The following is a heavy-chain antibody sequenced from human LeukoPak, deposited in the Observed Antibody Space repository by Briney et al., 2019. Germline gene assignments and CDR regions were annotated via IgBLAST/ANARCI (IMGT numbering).Heavy chain of an antibody. CDR2: ISSTSSYI. V-gene: IGHV3-21*01. CDR3: AELGITMIGGV. Sequence: PGGSLRLSCAASGFSFITYNMNRVRQAPGKGLEWVSSISSTSSYIYYADSVKGRFTISRDNAKNSLYLQMNSLRAEDTAVYYCAELGITMIGGVWGRGTTVTISS. CDR1: GFSFITYN. J-gene: IGHJ6*04. D-gene: IGHD3-10*02.